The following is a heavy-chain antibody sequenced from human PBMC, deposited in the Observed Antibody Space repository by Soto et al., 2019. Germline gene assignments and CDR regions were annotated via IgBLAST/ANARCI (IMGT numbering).Heavy chain of an antibody. V-gene: IGHV6-1*01. J-gene: IGHJ6*02. CDR3: ARDRSRDNWNCNSGMDF. D-gene: IGHD1-1*01. Sequence: TVPRTCALSGGSVCSSSGAWYWNRQSPSRGLEWLGKTYYRSKWYNDYAVSVKSRITINPDTSKNQFSLQLNSVTPEDTAVYYCARDRSRDNWNCNSGMDFWRQGSTVTGSS. CDR1: GGSVCSSSGA. CDR2: TYYRSKWYN.